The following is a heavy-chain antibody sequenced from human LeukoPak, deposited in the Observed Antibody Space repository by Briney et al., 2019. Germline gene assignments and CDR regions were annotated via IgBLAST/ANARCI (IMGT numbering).Heavy chain of an antibody. V-gene: IGHV4-30-4*08. D-gene: IGHD2-2*01. CDR2: IYYSGST. Sequence: SQTLSLTCTVSGRSISSGDYYWGWIRQPPGKGLEWIGYIYYSGSTYYNPSLKSRVTISVDTSKNQFSLKLSSVTAADTGAYYCATRLDCSSTSCYANFDHWPQGTVVTVSS. J-gene: IGHJ4*02. CDR1: GRSISSGDYY. CDR3: ATRLDCSSTSCYANFDH.